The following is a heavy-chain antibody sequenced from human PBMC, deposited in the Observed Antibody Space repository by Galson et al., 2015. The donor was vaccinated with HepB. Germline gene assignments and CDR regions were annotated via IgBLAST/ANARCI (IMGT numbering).Heavy chain of an antibody. D-gene: IGHD6-6*01. J-gene: IGHJ6*02. CDR3: ARGPRAVAARRYFYYGMDV. CDR1: GDSVSSNSAA. V-gene: IGHV6-1*01. CDR2: TYYRSKWYN. Sequence: CAISGDSVSSNSAAWNWIRQSPSRGLEWLGRTYYRSKWYNDYAVSVKSRITINPDTSKNQFSLQLNSVTAADTAVYYCARGPRAVAARRYFYYGMDVWGQGTTVTVSS.